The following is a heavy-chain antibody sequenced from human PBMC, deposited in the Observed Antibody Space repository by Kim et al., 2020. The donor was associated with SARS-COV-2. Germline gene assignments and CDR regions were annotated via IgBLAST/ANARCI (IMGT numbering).Heavy chain of an antibody. Sequence: SETLSLTCTVSGGSITNINYYWAWIRQPPGKGLEWIGNIYYSENAYYTPSLKSRVTISVDTSKNLFSLRLNSVTAADTAVYYCARETSSYGSGTYPWFDPWGRGTLVTVSS. CDR3: ARETSSYGSGTYPWFDP. V-gene: IGHV4-39*02. CDR1: GGSITNINYY. J-gene: IGHJ5*02. CDR2: IYYSENA. D-gene: IGHD3-10*01.